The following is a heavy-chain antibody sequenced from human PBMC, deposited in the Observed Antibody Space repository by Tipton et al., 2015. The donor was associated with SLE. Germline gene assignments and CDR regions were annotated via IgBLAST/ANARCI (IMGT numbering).Heavy chain of an antibody. V-gene: IGHV4-34*01. CDR3: ARGRWFGDY. J-gene: IGHJ4*02. D-gene: IGHD3-10*01. CDR1: GGSFSGYY. Sequence: GLVKPSETLSLTCAVYGGSFSGYYWSWIRQPPGKGLEWIGEINHSGSTNYNPSLKSRVTISVDTSKNQFSLKLSSVTAADTAVYYCARGRWFGDYWGQGTLVTVSS. CDR2: INHSGST.